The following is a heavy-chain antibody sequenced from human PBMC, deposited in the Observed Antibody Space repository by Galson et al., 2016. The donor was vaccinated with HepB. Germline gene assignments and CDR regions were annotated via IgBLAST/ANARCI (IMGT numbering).Heavy chain of an antibody. CDR3: ASHGPKDRSWWGKWFDP. Sequence: SETLSLTCTVSGGSISSTNYFWGWVRQPPGKGLDWIGSISYSGTTNYNPSLRSRVTISADTSKNQISLSLTSVTATDTAVYYCASHGPKDRSWWGKWFDPWGQGTLVTVSS. J-gene: IGHJ5*02. V-gene: IGHV4-39*01. CDR1: GGSISSTNYF. CDR2: ISYSGTT. D-gene: IGHD6-13*01.